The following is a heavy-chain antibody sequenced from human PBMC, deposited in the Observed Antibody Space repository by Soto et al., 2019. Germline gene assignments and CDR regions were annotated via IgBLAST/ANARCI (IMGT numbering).Heavy chain of an antibody. Sequence: EVQLLDSGGGLIQPGGSLKLSCAAPGFPFSSNPWVWFRQAPGKGLEWVSSFSGTYGTHYADSVRGRFTISTDNSKSTLYLHMNSLRAEDTALYYCAKAYSTGWSEGYFDYWGQGTLVTVSS. D-gene: IGHD6-19*01. CDR2: FSGTYGT. CDR1: GFPFSSNP. CDR3: AKAYSTGWSEGYFDY. J-gene: IGHJ4*02. V-gene: IGHV3-23*01.